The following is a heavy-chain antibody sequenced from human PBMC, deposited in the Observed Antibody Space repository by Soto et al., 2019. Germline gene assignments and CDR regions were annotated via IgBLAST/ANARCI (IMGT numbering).Heavy chain of an antibody. V-gene: IGHV3-11*03. J-gene: IGHJ4*02. CDR1: GFTFSDDY. D-gene: IGHD5-12*01. Sequence: GGSLRLSCAASGFTFSDDYMSWIRQAPGKGLEWLSYISSSGSYANYADSVKGRFTISRDNAKNSLYLQMNSLRAEDTAIYYCATNKGYSGYEGPDYWGQGTLVTVSS. CDR3: ATNKGYSGYEGPDY. CDR2: ISSSGSYA.